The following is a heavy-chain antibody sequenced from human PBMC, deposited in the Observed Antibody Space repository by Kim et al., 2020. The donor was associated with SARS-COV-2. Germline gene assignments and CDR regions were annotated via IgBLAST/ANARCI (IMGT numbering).Heavy chain of an antibody. J-gene: IGHJ4*02. CDR3: ARDDGSGFYVDPGFDY. D-gene: IGHD3-10*01. Sequence: GGSLRLSCAASGFTFSSYWMSWVRQAPGKGLEWVANIKQDGSKKYYADSVKGRFTISRDNAKNSLYLQMNSLRAEDTAVYYCARDDGSGFYVDPGFDYWGQGTPVTVSS. V-gene: IGHV3-7*01. CDR2: IKQDGSKK. CDR1: GFTFSSYW.